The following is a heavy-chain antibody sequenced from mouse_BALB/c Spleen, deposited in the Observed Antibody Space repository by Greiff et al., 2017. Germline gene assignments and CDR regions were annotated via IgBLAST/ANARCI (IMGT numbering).Heavy chain of an antibody. CDR1: GFTFSSYG. V-gene: IGHV5-6*02. Sequence: EVKLVESGGDLVKPGGSLKLFCAASGFTFSSYGMSWVRQTPDKRLEWVATISSGGSYTYYPDSVKGRFTISRDNAKNTLYLQMSSLKSEDTAMYYCARYYYGSSYDYAMDYWGQGTSVTVSS. D-gene: IGHD1-1*01. CDR2: ISSGGSYT. J-gene: IGHJ4*01. CDR3: ARYYYGSSYDYAMDY.